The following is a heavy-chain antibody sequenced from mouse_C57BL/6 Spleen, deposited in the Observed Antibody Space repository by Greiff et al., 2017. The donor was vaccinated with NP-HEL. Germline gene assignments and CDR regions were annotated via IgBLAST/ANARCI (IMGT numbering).Heavy chain of an antibody. D-gene: IGHD2-5*01. CDR1: GYTFTSYW. J-gene: IGHJ2*01. CDR3: ARYMYYSNYFDY. Sequence: QVQLQQPGAELVRPGSSVKLSCKASGYTFTSYWMHWVKQRPIQGLEWIGNIDPSDSETHYNQKFKDKATLTVDKSSSPAYMQLSSLTSEDSAVYYCARYMYYSNYFDYWGQGTTLTVSS. CDR2: IDPSDSET. V-gene: IGHV1-52*01.